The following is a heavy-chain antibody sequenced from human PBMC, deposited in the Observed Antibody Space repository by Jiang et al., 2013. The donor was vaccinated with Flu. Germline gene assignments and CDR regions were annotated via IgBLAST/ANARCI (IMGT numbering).Heavy chain of an antibody. CDR2: IYPGDSDT. Sequence: GAEVKKPGESLKISCKGSGYSFTSYWIGWVRQMPGKGLEWMGIIYPGDSDTRYSPSFQGQVTISADKSISTAYLQWSSLKASDTAMYYCARLYYYDSSGYYPNFDYWGQGTLVTVSS. V-gene: IGHV5-51*01. D-gene: IGHD3-22*01. J-gene: IGHJ4*02. CDR3: ARLYYYDSSGYYPNFDY. CDR1: GYSFTSYW.